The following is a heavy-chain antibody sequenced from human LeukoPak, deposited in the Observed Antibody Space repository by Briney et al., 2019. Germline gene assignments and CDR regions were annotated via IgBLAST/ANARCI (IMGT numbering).Heavy chain of an antibody. CDR2: ISWNSGSI. V-gene: IGHV3-9*01. CDR1: GFTFDDYA. CDR3: AKGGVPTAIARFDN. D-gene: IGHD2-2*02. J-gene: IGHJ4*02. Sequence: GGSLRLSFAASGFTFDDYAMHWVRQAPGKGLEWVSGISWNSGSIGYADSVKGRFTISRDNSQNTVYLQMNSLRAEDTAVYYCAKGGVPTAIARFDNWGQGTLVTVSS.